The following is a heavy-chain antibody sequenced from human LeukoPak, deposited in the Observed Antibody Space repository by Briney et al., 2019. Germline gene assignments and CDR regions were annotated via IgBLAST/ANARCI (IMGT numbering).Heavy chain of an antibody. J-gene: IGHJ6*03. V-gene: IGHV3-7*01. CDR3: HGDYVAGYYYMDV. D-gene: IGHD4-17*01. Sequence: GGSLRLSCAASGFTFSSYWMSWVRQAPGKGLEWVANIKQDGSEKYYVDSMKGRFTISRDNAKNSLYLQMNSLRAEDTAVYYCHGDYVAGYYYMDVWGKGTTVTVSS. CDR1: GFTFSSYW. CDR2: IKQDGSEK.